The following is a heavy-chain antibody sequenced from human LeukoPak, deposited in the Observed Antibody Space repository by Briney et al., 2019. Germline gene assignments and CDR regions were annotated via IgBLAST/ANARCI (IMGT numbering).Heavy chain of an antibody. Sequence: SETLSLTCAVYGGSLSGYYWSWIRQPPGKGLEWIGEINHSGSTNYNPSLKSRVTISVDTSKNQFSLKLSSVTAADTAVYYCAGYDSKPPMLDNWFDPWGQGTLVTVSS. J-gene: IGHJ5*02. CDR2: INHSGST. V-gene: IGHV4-34*01. D-gene: IGHD2-8*01. CDR1: GGSLSGYY. CDR3: AGYDSKPPMLDNWFDP.